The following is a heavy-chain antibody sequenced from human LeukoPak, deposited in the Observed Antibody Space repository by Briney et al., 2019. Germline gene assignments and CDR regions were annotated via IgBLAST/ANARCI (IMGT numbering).Heavy chain of an antibody. V-gene: IGHV4-39*01. J-gene: IGHJ4*02. Sequence: KPSETLSLTCTVSGGSISSSSYYWGWIRQPPGKGLQWIGSIYYRGNTYYTPSLKSRVTISVDTSKNQFSLKLSSVTAADTAVYYCARSTVVTVAIFDYWGQGTLVTVSS. CDR2: IYYRGNT. CDR3: ARSTVVTVAIFDY. CDR1: GGSISSSSYY. D-gene: IGHD4-23*01.